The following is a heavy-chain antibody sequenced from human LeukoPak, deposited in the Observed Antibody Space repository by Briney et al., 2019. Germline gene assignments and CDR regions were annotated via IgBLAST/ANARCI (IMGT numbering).Heavy chain of an antibody. CDR3: ARDRLQLQS. V-gene: IGHV4-39*07. CDR1: GGSINSGNYY. D-gene: IGHD1-1*01. CDR2: ISYSGNT. Sequence: PSETLSLTCSVSGGSINSGNYYWGWIRQPPGKGLEWIGSISYSGNTYYNPSLKSRVTISVDTSKNHFSLKLSSVTAADTAVYYCARDRLQLQSWGQGTLVTVSS. J-gene: IGHJ5*02.